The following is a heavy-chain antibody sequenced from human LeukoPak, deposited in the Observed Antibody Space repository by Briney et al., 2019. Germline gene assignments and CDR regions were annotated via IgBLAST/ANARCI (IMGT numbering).Heavy chain of an antibody. CDR1: GFTFSSYE. J-gene: IGHJ6*03. CDR3: ARDGVTTDSYYYYMDV. Sequence: GGSLRLSCAASGFTFSSYEMNWVRQAPGKGLEWVSYISSSGSTIYYADSVKGRFTISRDNAKNSLYLQMNSLRAEDTAVYYCARDGVTTDSYYYYMDVWGKGTTVTVSS. V-gene: IGHV3-48*03. D-gene: IGHD4-17*01. CDR2: ISSSGSTI.